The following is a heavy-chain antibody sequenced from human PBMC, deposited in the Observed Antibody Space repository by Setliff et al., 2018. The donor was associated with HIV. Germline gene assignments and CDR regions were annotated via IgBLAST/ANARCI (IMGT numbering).Heavy chain of an antibody. J-gene: IGHJ4*02. V-gene: IGHV1-69*06. CDR2: IIPIFGTA. Sequence: SVKVSCKASGGTFSSYAISWVRQAPGQGLEWMGRIIPIFGTANYAQKFQGRVTITADKSTSTAYMELSSLRSEGTAVYYCARDYPRLGHSYGPNYFDYWGQGTLVTVSS. D-gene: IGHD5-18*01. CDR1: GGTFSSYA. CDR3: ARDYPRLGHSYGPNYFDY.